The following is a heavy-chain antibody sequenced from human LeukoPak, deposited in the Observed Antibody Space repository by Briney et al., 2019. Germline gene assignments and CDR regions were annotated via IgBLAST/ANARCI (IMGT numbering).Heavy chain of an antibody. J-gene: IGHJ4*02. CDR1: GFTFSSYS. Sequence: PGGSLRLSCAASGFTFSSYSMNWVRQAPGKGLEWVSYISSSSSTIYYADSVKGRFTISRDNAKNSLYLQMNSLRAEDTAVYYCARISGTQYYYDSRETDYLGQGTLVTVSS. V-gene: IGHV3-48*04. CDR3: ARISGTQYYYDSRETDY. D-gene: IGHD3-22*01. CDR2: ISSSSSTI.